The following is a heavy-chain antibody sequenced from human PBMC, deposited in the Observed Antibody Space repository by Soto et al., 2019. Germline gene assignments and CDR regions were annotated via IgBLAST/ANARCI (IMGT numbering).Heavy chain of an antibody. CDR1: GGSINSYY. J-gene: IGHJ6*02. D-gene: IGHD3-9*01. CDR3: ARDKGRYDSGMDV. V-gene: IGHV4-59*01. CDR2: TFYSGST. Sequence: QVQLQESGPGLVKPSETLSLTCTVSGGSINSYYWSWIRQHPGKGLEWIGYTFYSGSTKYNPSLKNRATISVDTSKTYFSLNLSYVTAAETAVYYCARDKGRYDSGMDVWGQGTTVTVSS.